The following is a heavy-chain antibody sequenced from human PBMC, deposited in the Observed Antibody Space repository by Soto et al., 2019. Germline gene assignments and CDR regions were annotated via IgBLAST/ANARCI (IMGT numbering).Heavy chain of an antibody. Sequence: GGSLRLSCAASGFTFSSYSMNWVRQAPGKGLEWVSYIGSSSSTIYYADSVKGRFTISRDNAKNSLYLQINSLRAEDTAVYYCARADIVVVVAATHDAFDIWGQGTMVTVSS. V-gene: IGHV3-48*04. D-gene: IGHD2-15*01. CDR3: ARADIVVVVAATHDAFDI. CDR2: IGSSSSTI. J-gene: IGHJ3*02. CDR1: GFTFSSYS.